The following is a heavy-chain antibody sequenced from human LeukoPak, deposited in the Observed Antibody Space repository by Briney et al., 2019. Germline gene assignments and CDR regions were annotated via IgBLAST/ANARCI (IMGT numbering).Heavy chain of an antibody. Sequence: GGSLRLSCAASGFTFSSYSMNWVHQAPGKGLEWVSVIYSGGSTYYADSVKGRFTISRDNSKNTLYLQMNSLRAEDTAVYYCAKDGPLYSSGWYGSDWGQGTLVTVSS. CDR2: IYSGGST. J-gene: IGHJ4*02. CDR3: AKDGPLYSSGWYGSD. D-gene: IGHD6-19*01. V-gene: IGHV3-66*01. CDR1: GFTFSSYS.